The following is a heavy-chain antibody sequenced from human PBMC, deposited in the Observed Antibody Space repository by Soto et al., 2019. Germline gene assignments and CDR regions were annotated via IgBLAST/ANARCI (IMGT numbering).Heavy chain of an antibody. CDR2: VSSSGSGI. J-gene: IGHJ4*02. D-gene: IGHD3-16*01. Sequence: EVQVVESGGGLVQPGGSLRLSCAASGFSFSTYSMNWVRQAPGKGLEWVSYVSSSGSGIFYADSVKGRFTISRDNAKNSLYLQMNSLRDEDTAIYYCARDENWAFDYWAQGTLVTVYS. V-gene: IGHV3-48*02. CDR1: GFSFSTYS. CDR3: ARDENWAFDY.